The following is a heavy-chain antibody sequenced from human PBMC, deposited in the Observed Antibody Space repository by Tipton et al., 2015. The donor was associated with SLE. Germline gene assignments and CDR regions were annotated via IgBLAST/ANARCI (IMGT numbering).Heavy chain of an antibody. CDR1: GFIFSDYY. D-gene: IGHD3-16*01. J-gene: IGHJ4*02. CDR3: ATPRGGGYYFDN. V-gene: IGHV3-11*04. CDR2: ITSAGNAM. Sequence: GSLRLSCAASGFIFSDYYMSWIRQAPGKGLEWISYITSAGNAMSYADSVKGRFTISRDNSKNTLYLQMNSLRPEDTAVYYCATPRGGGYYFDNWGQGTLVTVSS.